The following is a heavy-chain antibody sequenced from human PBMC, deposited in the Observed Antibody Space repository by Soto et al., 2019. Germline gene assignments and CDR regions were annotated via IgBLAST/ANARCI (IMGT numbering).Heavy chain of an antibody. CDR1: GFTFSSYW. CDR2: IDTDGSST. D-gene: IGHD1-26*01. V-gene: IGHV3-74*01. CDR3: VRDDLGVGMDY. J-gene: IGHJ4*02. Sequence: EVQLVESGGGLVQPGGSLRLSCAASGFTFSSYWMHWVRQAPGKGLVWVAHIDTDGSSTSYADSVKGRFTISRDNAQNTLDLQMNGVRAEDMAAYYWVRDDLGVGMDYWGPATLVNVSS.